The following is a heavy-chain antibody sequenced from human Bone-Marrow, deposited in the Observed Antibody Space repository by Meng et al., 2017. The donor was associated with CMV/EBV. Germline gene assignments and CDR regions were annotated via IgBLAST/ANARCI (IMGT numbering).Heavy chain of an antibody. CDR1: GFTFDDYA. CDR3: ASISGKYYDILTGYYFDY. V-gene: IGHV3-9*01. D-gene: IGHD3-9*01. Sequence: SLKISCAASGFTFDDYAMHWVRQAPGKGLEWVSGISWNSGSIGYADSVKGRFTISRDNAKNSLYLQMNSLRAEDTDVYYCASISGKYYDILTGYYFDYWGQGTLVTVSS. CDR2: ISWNSGSI. J-gene: IGHJ4*02.